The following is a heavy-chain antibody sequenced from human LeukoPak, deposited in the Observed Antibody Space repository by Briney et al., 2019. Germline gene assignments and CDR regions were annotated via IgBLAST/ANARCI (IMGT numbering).Heavy chain of an antibody. D-gene: IGHD2-21*02. Sequence: GASVKVSCKASGGTFSSYAISWVRQAPGQGLEWMGWINPNSGGTNYAQKFQGRVTMTRDTSISTAYMELSRLRSDDTAVYYCARESCGGDCYDLDYWGQGTLVTVSS. J-gene: IGHJ4*02. V-gene: IGHV1-2*02. CDR1: GGTFSSYA. CDR3: ARESCGGDCYDLDY. CDR2: INPNSGGT.